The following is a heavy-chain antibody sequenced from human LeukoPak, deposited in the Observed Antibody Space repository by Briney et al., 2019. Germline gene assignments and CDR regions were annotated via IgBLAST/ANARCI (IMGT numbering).Heavy chain of an antibody. Sequence: PSETLSLTCTVSGGSFSTYYWSWIRQPPGKGLERIGYIYYSGNTNYNPSLKSRVTISVDTSKNQFSLKLSSVTAADTAVYYCARIGYCTNGVCYYFDYWGQGTLVTVSS. CDR1: GGSFSTYY. CDR2: IYYSGNT. CDR3: ARIGYCTNGVCYYFDY. J-gene: IGHJ4*02. D-gene: IGHD2-8*01. V-gene: IGHV4-59*08.